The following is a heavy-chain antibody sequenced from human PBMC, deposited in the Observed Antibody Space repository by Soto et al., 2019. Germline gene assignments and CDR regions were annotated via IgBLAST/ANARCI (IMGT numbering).Heavy chain of an antibody. CDR1: GFPLSTYW. Sequence: GGSLRLSCAASGFPLSTYWMHWVRQAPGKGPVWVSRINNDGSTTRYADSVKGRFTISRDNAKNTLYLQMNSLRAEDTAVYYCASQGLYYYGLAVRGQGTTVTVSS. CDR3: ASQGLYYYGLAV. V-gene: IGHV3-74*01. J-gene: IGHJ6*02. CDR2: INNDGSTT.